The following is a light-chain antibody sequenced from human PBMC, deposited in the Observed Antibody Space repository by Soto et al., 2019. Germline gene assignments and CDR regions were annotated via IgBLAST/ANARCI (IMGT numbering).Light chain of an antibody. CDR3: CSYAGSSTWV. Sequence: QSALTQPDSVSGSPGQSITISCTGSSSDVGSYNFVSWHQQHQGKAPKLMIYEGSKRPSGVSNRFSGSKSGNTASLTISGLQAEDEADYYCCSYAGSSTWVFGGGTKLTVL. J-gene: IGLJ3*02. V-gene: IGLV2-23*01. CDR2: EGS. CDR1: SSDVGSYNF.